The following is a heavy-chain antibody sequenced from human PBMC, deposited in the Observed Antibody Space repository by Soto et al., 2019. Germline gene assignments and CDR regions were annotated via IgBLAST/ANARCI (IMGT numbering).Heavy chain of an antibody. J-gene: IGHJ5*02. V-gene: IGHV1-2*02. CDR2: INPNSGGT. CDR3: ARVFSGSGNGWFDP. D-gene: IGHD3-10*01. Sequence: ASVKVSCKTSGYTFTGYFIHWLRQAPGQGLEWMGWINPNSGGTHYTQKFQGRVSMTRDTSISTAHMELSRLRSDDTAVYYCARVFSGSGNGWFDPWGQGTLVTVSS. CDR1: GYTFTGYF.